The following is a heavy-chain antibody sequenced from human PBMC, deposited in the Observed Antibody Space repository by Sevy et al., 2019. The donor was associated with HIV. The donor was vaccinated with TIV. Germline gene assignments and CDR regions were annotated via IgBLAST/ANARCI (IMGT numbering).Heavy chain of an antibody. Sequence: GGSLRLSCAASAFNFSPYAMHWVRQGPGKGLEWVATISSDGSTRSYVDSVKGRFSISRDNSKNTLYLQMNNLTPEDTAVFYCAKEGYYYDSRSSDWFDPWGQGTLVTVSS. J-gene: IGHJ5*02. CDR2: ISSDGSTR. V-gene: IGHV3-30*18. D-gene: IGHD3-22*01. CDR1: AFNFSPYA. CDR3: AKEGYYYDSRSSDWFDP.